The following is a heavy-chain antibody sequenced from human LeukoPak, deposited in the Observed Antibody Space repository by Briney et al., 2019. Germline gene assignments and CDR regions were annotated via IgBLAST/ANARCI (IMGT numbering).Heavy chain of an antibody. Sequence: PGGSLRLSCAASGFTFSEYWMHWLRQAPGKGLEWVSRINSDGSRITYADSVKGRFTISRDNAKNTLYLQMNSLRVEDTAVYYCASSPVITRDWGQGTLVTVSS. V-gene: IGHV3-74*01. J-gene: IGHJ4*02. CDR2: INSDGSRI. D-gene: IGHD3-22*01. CDR1: GFTFSEYW. CDR3: ASSPVITRD.